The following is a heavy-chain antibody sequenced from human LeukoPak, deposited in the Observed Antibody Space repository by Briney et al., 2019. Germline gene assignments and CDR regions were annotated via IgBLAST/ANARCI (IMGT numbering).Heavy chain of an antibody. CDR3: ERGYCSSTSCWEEFDP. Sequence: SVKVSCKASGGTFSSYAISWVRQAPGQGLEWMGRIIPIFGTANYAQKFQGRVTITADESTSTAYMELSSLRSEDTAVYYCERGYCSSTSCWEEFDPWGQGTLVTVSS. J-gene: IGHJ5*02. CDR1: GGTFSSYA. D-gene: IGHD2-2*01. V-gene: IGHV1-69*15. CDR2: IIPIFGTA.